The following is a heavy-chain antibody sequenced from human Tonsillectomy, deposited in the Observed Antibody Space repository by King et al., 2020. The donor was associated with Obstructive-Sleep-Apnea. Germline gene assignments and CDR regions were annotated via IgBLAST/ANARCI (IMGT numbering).Heavy chain of an antibody. V-gene: IGHV4-31*03. CDR1: GGSISSGGYY. D-gene: IGHD3-22*01. CDR2: IYYSGST. J-gene: IGHJ2*01. Sequence: QLQESGPGLVKPSQTLSLTCTVSGGSISSGGYYWSWIRQHPGKGLEWIGYIYYSGSTYYNPSLKSRVTISVDTSKNQFSLKLSSVTAADTAVYYCARDRGETYYYDSSGYKRYFDLWGRGTLVTVSS. CDR3: ARDRGETYYYDSSGYKRYFDL.